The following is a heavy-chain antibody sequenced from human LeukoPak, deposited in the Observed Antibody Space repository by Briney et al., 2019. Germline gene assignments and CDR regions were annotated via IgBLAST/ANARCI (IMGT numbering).Heavy chain of an antibody. J-gene: IGHJ4*02. CDR3: ARLPGRRGMTTVTNFDY. CDR1: GGSFSGYY. V-gene: IGHV4-34*01. CDR2: INHSGST. Sequence: KPSETLSLTCAVYGGSFSGYYWSWIRQPPGKGLEWIGEINHSGSTNYNPSLKSRVTISVDKSKNQFSLKLSSVTAADTAVYYCARLPGRRGMTTVTNFDYWGQGTLVTVSS. D-gene: IGHD4-17*01.